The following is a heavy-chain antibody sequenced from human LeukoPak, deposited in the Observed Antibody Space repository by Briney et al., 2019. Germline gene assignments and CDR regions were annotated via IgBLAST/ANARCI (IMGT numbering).Heavy chain of an antibody. V-gene: IGHV1-24*01. D-gene: IGHD5-18*01. Sequence: ASVKVSCKVSGYTLTELSMHWVRQAPGKGLEWMGGFDPEDGETIYAQKFQGRVTMTEDTSTDTAYMELSRLRSDDTAVYYCARAPPMVRSWFDPWGQGTLVTVSA. CDR3: ARAPPMVRSWFDP. CDR1: GYTLTELS. CDR2: FDPEDGET. J-gene: IGHJ5*02.